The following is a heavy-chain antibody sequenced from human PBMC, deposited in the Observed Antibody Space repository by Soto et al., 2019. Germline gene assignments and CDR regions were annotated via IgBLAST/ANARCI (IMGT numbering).Heavy chain of an antibody. CDR2: MNPNSGNT. J-gene: IGHJ5*02. V-gene: IGHV1-8*01. D-gene: IGHD3-3*01. Sequence: ASVKVSCKASGYTFTSYDINWVRQATGQGLEWMGWMNPNSGNTGYAQKFQGRVTMTRNTSMSTAYMELSSLRSEDTAVYYCARGYDFWSGYGGNWFDPWGQGTLVTVSS. CDR1: GYTFTSYD. CDR3: ARGYDFWSGYGGNWFDP.